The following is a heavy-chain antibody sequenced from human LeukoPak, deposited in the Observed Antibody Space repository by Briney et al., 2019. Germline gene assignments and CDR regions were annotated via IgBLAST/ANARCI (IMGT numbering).Heavy chain of an antibody. V-gene: IGHV5-51*01. J-gene: IGHJ4*02. CDR1: GXSFTGYC. CDR2: IYPGDSDT. Sequence: NHGESLKISFKGSGXSFTGYCIVWVRQMPGKGLEWMGIIYPGDSDTRYSPTFQGQVTISADKSISTAYLHWSSLKASDTAMYYCARAHTSGWSGDYWGQGTLVTVSS. CDR3: ARAHTSGWSGDY. D-gene: IGHD6-19*01.